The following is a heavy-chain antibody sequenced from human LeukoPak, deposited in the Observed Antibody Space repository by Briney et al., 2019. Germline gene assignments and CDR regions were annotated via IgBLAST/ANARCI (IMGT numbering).Heavy chain of an antibody. CDR2: IWYDGSNK. J-gene: IGHJ4*02. V-gene: IGHV3-33*01. CDR1: GFSFSSYG. Sequence: GGSLRLSCAGSGFSFSSYGMHWVRQAPGKGLEWVAVIWYDGSNKYYADSVKGRFTISRDNSKNTLYLQMNSLRAEDTAVYYCVRDIAVRGDDSTLEYYFDYWGQGALVTVSS. CDR3: VRDIAVRGDDSTLEYYFDY. D-gene: IGHD5-12*01.